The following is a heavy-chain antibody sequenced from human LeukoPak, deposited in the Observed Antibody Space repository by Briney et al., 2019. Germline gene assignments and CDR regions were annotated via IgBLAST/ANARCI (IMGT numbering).Heavy chain of an antibody. D-gene: IGHD2-2*01. CDR1: GGSLSGYY. Sequence: SETLSLTCAVYGGSLSGYYWSWIRQPPGKGLEWIGEINHSGSTNYNPSLKSRVTISVDTSKNQFSLKLSSVTAADTAVYYCARGARGLVVVPAAMPHFDYWGQGTLVTVSS. CDR3: ARGARGLVVVPAAMPHFDY. CDR2: INHSGST. J-gene: IGHJ4*02. V-gene: IGHV4-34*01.